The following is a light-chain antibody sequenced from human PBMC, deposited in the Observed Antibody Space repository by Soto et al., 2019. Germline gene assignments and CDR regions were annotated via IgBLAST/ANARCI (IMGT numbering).Light chain of an antibody. CDR1: QSVSSSY. J-gene: IGKJ2*01. Sequence: EIVLTQSPGTLSLSPGERATLSCRASQSVSSSYLAWYQQKPGQAPRLLIYGASSRPTGIPDRFSGSGSGTDFTLTISRLEPEDFAVYYCQQYGSSPYTFAQGTKLEIK. V-gene: IGKV3-20*01. CDR3: QQYGSSPYT. CDR2: GAS.